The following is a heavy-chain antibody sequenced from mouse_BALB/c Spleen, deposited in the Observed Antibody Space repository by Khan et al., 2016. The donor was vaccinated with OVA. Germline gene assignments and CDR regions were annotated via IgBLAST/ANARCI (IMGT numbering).Heavy chain of an antibody. Sequence: EVKLEESGPSLVQPSQTLSLTCSVTGDSISSGYWSWIRKFPGNKLEYMGYMISSGYTYYNPSLKSRISITRHTSKNQYYLQLNSVTTEDTATYYGARSTYRYAFAYWGQGTLVTVSA. CDR3: ARSTYRYAFAY. J-gene: IGHJ3*01. V-gene: IGHV3-8*02. CDR2: MISSGYT. D-gene: IGHD2-14*01. CDR1: GDSISSGY.